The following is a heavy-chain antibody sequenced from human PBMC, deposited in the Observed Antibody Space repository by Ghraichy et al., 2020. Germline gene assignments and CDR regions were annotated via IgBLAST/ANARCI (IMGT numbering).Heavy chain of an antibody. CDR3: ARGFCNSPSCYLIDS. D-gene: IGHD2-2*01. CDR2: IYYSGYT. J-gene: IGHJ4*02. CDR1: GDSFSSSRYY. V-gene: IGHV4-39*01. Sequence: SETLSLTCTVSGDSFSSSRYYWGWIRQPPGKGLEWIGSIYYSGYTDYNPSLKSRVTISVDTSKNQFSLKLSSVTAADTAVYYCARGFCNSPSCYLIDSWGQGTLVTVSS.